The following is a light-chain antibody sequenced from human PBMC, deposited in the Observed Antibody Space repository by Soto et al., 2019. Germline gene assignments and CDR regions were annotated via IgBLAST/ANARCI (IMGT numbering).Light chain of an antibody. V-gene: IGLV1-44*01. CDR1: SSNIGSNT. CDR2: RNN. CDR3: AAWDDSLNGPV. J-gene: IGLJ2*01. Sequence: QSVLTQPPSASGTPGQRVTIACSGSSSNIGSNTVNWYQQLPGTAPKLLTYRNNQRPSGVPDRFSGSKSGTSASLAISGLQSEDEADYYCAAWDDSLNGPVFGGGTKLTV.